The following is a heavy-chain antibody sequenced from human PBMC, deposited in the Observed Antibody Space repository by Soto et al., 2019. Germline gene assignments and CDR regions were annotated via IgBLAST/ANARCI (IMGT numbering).Heavy chain of an antibody. Sequence: GGSLRLSCAASGFTFSSYAMSWVRQAPGKGLEWVSAISGSGGSTYYADSVKGRFTISRDNSKNTLYLQMNSLRAEDTAVYYCAKAVVVVVDPWGYFDYWGQGTLVTVSS. CDR1: GFTFSSYA. V-gene: IGHV3-23*01. D-gene: IGHD2-15*01. CDR2: ISGSGGST. CDR3: AKAVVVVVDPWGYFDY. J-gene: IGHJ4*02.